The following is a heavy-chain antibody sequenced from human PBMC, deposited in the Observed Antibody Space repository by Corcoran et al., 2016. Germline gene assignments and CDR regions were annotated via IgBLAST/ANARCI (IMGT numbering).Heavy chain of an antibody. CDR2: IVVGSGNT. J-gene: IGHJ4*02. CDR3: AAVGVRYYESSGYQGYFDY. CDR1: GFTFTSSA. V-gene: IGHV1-58*01. D-gene: IGHD3-22*01. Sequence: QMQLVQSGPEVKKPGTSVKVSCKASGFTFTSSAVQWVRQARGQRLEWIGWIVVGSGNTNYAQKFQERVTITRDMSTSTAYMELSSLRSEDTAVYYCAAVGVRYYESSGYQGYFDYWGQGTLVTVSS.